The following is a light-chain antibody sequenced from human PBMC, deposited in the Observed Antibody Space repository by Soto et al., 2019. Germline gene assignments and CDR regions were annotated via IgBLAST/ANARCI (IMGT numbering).Light chain of an antibody. CDR1: QGISSY. CDR3: QQYYSYPYT. Sequence: AIRMTQSPSSFSASTGDRVTITCRASQGISSYLAWYQQKPGKAPKLLIYAASTLQSGVPSRFSGSVSGTDFTLTISCLQSEDFATSYCQQYYSYPYTFGQGTKLEIK. CDR2: AAS. J-gene: IGKJ2*01. V-gene: IGKV1-8*01.